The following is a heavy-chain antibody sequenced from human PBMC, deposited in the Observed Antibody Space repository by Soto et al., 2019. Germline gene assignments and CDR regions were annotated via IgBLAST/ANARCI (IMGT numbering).Heavy chain of an antibody. CDR2: IVPVFGRV. D-gene: IGHD3-10*01. Sequence: QVHLVQSGAEVRKPGSSVRVSCKASGDTFTKYAISWLRQAPGQGLEWMGGIVPVFGRVTYAQRFQDRVSIIADKSTATSYLELTSLTADDXAVYYCAGVASGSTWDYFDYWGQGTLVTVSS. CDR1: GDTFTKYA. CDR3: AGVASGSTWDYFDY. V-gene: IGHV1-69*06. J-gene: IGHJ4*02.